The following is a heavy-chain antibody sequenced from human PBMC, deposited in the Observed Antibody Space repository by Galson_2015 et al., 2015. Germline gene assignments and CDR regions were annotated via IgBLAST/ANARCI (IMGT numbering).Heavy chain of an antibody. V-gene: IGHV3-30*01. Sequence: SLRLSCAASGFTFSSYAMHWVRQAPGKGLEWVAVISYDGSNKYYADSVKGRFTISRDNSKNTLYLQMNSLRAEDTAVYYCAQGGYGSGSFPPMWFDPWGQGTLVTVSS. J-gene: IGHJ5*02. CDR1: GFTFSSYA. CDR3: AQGGYGSGSFPPMWFDP. D-gene: IGHD3-10*01. CDR2: ISYDGSNK.